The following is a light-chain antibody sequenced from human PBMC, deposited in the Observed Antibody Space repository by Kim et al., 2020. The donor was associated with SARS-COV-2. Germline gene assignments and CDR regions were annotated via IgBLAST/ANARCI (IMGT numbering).Light chain of an antibody. CDR3: QQYHNFPFT. J-gene: IGKJ2*01. CDR2: KAS. CDR1: QTVDPL. V-gene: IGKV1-5*03. Sequence: SASVGERVPIACRAGQTVDPLLAWYQHKPGKAPTLLISKASNLEPGVPSRFSGSGSGTEFTLTISGLQPDDFATYYCQQYHNFPFTFGQGTKLEI.